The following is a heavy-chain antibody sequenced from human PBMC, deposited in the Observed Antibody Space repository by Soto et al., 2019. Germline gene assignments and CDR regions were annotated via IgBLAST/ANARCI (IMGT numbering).Heavy chain of an antibody. CDR3: ARGERYNWFDP. J-gene: IGHJ5*02. CDR1: GGSFSGYC. Sequence: PSETLSLTCAVYGGSFSGYCWSWIRQPPGKGLEWIGEINHSGSTNYNPSLKSRVTISVDTSKNQFSLKLSSVTAADTAVYYCARGERYNWFDPWGQGTLVTVSS. CDR2: INHSGST. V-gene: IGHV4-34*01.